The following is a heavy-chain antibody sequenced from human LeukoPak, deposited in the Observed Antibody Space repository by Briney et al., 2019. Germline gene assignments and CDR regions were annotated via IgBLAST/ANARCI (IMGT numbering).Heavy chain of an antibody. CDR3: ARGSYDSSGYYYPPRGAFDI. J-gene: IGHJ3*02. CDR1: GGSISSGGYS. CDR2: IYHSGST. V-gene: IGHV4-30-2*01. Sequence: SQTLSLTCAVSGGSISSGGYSWSWIRQPPGKGLEWIGYIYHSGSTYYNPSLKSRVTISVDRSKNQFSLKLSSVTAADTAVYYCARGSYDSSGYYYPPRGAFDIWGQGTMVTVFS. D-gene: IGHD3-22*01.